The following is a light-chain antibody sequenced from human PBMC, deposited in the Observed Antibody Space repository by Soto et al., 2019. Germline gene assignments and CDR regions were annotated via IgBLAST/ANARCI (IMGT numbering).Light chain of an antibody. J-gene: IGKJ1*01. V-gene: IGKV3-11*01. Sequence: IVLTQSPATLSFSPGERATLSCRASQNIAIYLAWYQQKSGQSPRLLIYDTFNRAPGIPDRFSGSGSGTDFTLTISNLEPEDFAVYYCQQRADWPWTFGQGTTVEIK. CDR3: QQRADWPWT. CDR1: QNIAIY. CDR2: DTF.